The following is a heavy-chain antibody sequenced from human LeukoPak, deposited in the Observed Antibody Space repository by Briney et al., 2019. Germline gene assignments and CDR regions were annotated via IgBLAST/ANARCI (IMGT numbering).Heavy chain of an antibody. J-gene: IGHJ2*01. CDR1: GVTFSNYW. V-gene: IGHV3-7*01. Sequence: GGSLRLSCAASGVTFSNYWMWWVCQAPGKGLEWLANINQDGSEMYYVDSVKGRFTISRDNGKNSLYLQINSLRADDTAVYYWCIDQRSSIVIRTTIWYFDLWGRGTLVTVSS. CDR2: INQDGSEM. D-gene: IGHD1-1*01. CDR3: CIDQRSSIVIRTTIWYFDL.